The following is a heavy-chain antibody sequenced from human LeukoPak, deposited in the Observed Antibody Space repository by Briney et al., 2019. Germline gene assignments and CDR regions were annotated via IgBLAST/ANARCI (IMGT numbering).Heavy chain of an antibody. J-gene: IGHJ4*02. D-gene: IGHD6-19*01. Sequence: GGSLRLSCAASGFIFSTYALSWVRQAPGKGLEWVSATSGNGVKTYYADSVKGRFTISRDNSKNTLYLQMNSLRAEDTAVYYCAKDAGWPFGYWGQGTLVTVSS. CDR3: AKDAGWPFGY. CDR1: GFIFSTYA. V-gene: IGHV3-23*01. CDR2: TSGNGVKT.